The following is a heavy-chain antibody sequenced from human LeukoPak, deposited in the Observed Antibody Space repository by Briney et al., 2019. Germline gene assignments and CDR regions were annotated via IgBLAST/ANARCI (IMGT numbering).Heavy chain of an antibody. CDR2: MNPSGST. Sequence: PSETLSLTCAVYGGSFSGYYWTWIRQTPEKGLEWIGEMNPSGSTNYNPSLKSRVTISVDTSKNQFSLELSSVTAADTAVYYCARGRQDVTMIVVVMTAVSYYLDVWGKGTTVTIS. V-gene: IGHV4-34*01. CDR1: GGSFSGYY. D-gene: IGHD3-22*01. J-gene: IGHJ6*03. CDR3: ARGRQDVTMIVVVMTAVSYYLDV.